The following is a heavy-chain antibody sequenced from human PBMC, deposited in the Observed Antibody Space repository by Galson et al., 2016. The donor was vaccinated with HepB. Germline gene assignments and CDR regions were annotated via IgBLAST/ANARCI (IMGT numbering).Heavy chain of an antibody. CDR1: GVSVNSYY. V-gene: IGHV4-59*02. CDR3: ARTNYDILHGYPNCNFDL. Sequence: SETLSLTCSVSGVSVNSYYWSWIQQPPGRGMEWNGYVYYNGNTNYNPSVKSRVPMSVDMSKSQVSLRLSSVTAADTVVYFFARTNYDILHGYPNCNFDLGGRGALVTVSS. D-gene: IGHD3-9*01. CDR2: VYYNGNT. J-gene: IGHJ2*01.